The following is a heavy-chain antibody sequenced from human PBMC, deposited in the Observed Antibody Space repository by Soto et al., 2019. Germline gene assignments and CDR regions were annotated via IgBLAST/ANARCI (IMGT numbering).Heavy chain of an antibody. D-gene: IGHD1-26*01. CDR1: GFTFSSYG. V-gene: IGHV3-33*01. J-gene: IGHJ6*02. CDR2: IWYDGSNK. Sequence: GGSLRLSCAASGFTFSSYGMHWVRQAPGKGLEWVAVIWYDGSNKYYADSVKGRFTISRDNSKNTLYLQMNSLRAEDTAVYYCARSLVGATIYYYYGMDVWGQGTTVTVSS. CDR3: ARSLVGATIYYYYGMDV.